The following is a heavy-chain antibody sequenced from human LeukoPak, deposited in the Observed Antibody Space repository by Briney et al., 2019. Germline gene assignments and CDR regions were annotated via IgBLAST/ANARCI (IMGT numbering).Heavy chain of an antibody. V-gene: IGHV3-21*01. D-gene: IGHD3-10*01. CDR3: ARDGSSGSPRHQNYYYYGMDV. CDR2: ISSSSSYI. CDR1: GFTFSSYS. J-gene: IGHJ6*02. Sequence: SGGSLRLSCAASGFTFSSYSMNWVRQAPGKGLEWVSSISSSSSYIYYADSVKGRFTISRDNSKNTLYLQMNSLRAEDTAVYYCARDGSSGSPRHQNYYYYGMDVWGQGTTVTVSS.